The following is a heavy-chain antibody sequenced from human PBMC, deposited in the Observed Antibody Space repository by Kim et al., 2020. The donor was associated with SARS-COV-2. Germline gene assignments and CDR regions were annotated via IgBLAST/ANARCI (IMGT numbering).Heavy chain of an antibody. D-gene: IGHD6-25*01. CDR2: INHSGST. J-gene: IGHJ4*02. CDR1: GGSFSGYY. CDR3: ARVLGLWQPLNFDY. V-gene: IGHV4-34*01. Sequence: SETLSLTCAVYGGSFSGYYWSWIRQPPGKGLEWIGEINHSGSTNYNPSLKSRVTISVDTSKNQFSLKLSSVTAADTAVYYCARVLGLWQPLNFDYWGQGTLVTVSS.